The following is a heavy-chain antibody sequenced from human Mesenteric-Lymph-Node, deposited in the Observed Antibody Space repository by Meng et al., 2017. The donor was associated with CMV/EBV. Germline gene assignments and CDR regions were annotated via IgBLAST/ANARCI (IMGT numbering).Heavy chain of an antibody. V-gene: IGHV4-39*01. CDR3: ARHRQGATTVVLLHYFDY. CDR1: GVSTENISFY. CDR2: IYYGGNT. J-gene: IGHJ4*02. Sequence: GSLRLSCNVSGVSTENISFYWAWIRQPPGKGLEWIGSIYYGGNTFYNPSLKSRVTMSVDASKDQFSLRLSSVTAADTAVYYCARHRQGATTVVLLHYFDYWGQGTLVTVSS. D-gene: IGHD1-26*01.